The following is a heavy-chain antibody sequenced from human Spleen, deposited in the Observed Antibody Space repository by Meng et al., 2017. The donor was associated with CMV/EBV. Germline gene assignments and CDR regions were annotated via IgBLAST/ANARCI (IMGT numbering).Heavy chain of an antibody. CDR3: ARAPAAMQIWFDP. V-gene: IGHV1-69*05. CDR2: IIPIFRTT. Sequence: ASGGNLRSYAISWVRQAPGQGLEWMGRIIPIFRTTDYAQKFQGRVTITTDESTNTTYMELSSLRSDDTAIYYCARAPAAMQIWFDPWGQGTLVTVSS. CDR1: GGNLRSYA. J-gene: IGHJ5*02. D-gene: IGHD2-2*01.